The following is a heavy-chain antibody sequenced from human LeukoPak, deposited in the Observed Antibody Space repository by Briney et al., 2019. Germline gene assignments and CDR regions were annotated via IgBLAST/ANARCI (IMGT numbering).Heavy chain of an antibody. CDR3: ARDKGVDYDFWSGYYSRFDY. J-gene: IGHJ4*02. CDR2: ICTSGST. CDR1: GGSISSYY. D-gene: IGHD3-3*01. V-gene: IGHV4-4*07. Sequence: SETLSLTCTVSGGSISSYYWSWIRQPAGKGLEWIGRICTSGSTNYNPSLKSRVTMSVDTSKNQFSLKLSSVTAADTAVYYCARDKGVDYDFWSGYYSRFDYWGQGTLVTVSS.